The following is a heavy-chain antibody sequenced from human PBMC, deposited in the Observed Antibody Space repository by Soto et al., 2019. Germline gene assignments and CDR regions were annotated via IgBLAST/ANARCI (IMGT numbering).Heavy chain of an antibody. D-gene: IGHD6-6*01. J-gene: IGHJ5*02. V-gene: IGHV3-48*01. CDR3: ARDQIAARPGWFDP. CDR1: GFTFSSYS. Sequence: EVQLVESGGGLVQPGGSLRLSCAASGFTFSSYSMNWVRQAPGKGLEWVSYISSSSSNIYYADSVKGRFTISRDNAKNSLYLQMNSLRAEDTAVYYCARDQIAARPGWFDPWGQGTLVTVSS. CDR2: ISSSSSNI.